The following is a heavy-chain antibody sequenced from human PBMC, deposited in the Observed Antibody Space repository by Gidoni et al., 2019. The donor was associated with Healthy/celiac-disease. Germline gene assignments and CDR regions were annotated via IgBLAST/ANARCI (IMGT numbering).Heavy chain of an antibody. Sequence: QITLKESGPTLVKPTQTLTLTCTFSGFSVSTSGVGVGWIRQPPGKALEWLALIYWDDDKRYSPSLKSRLTITKDTSKNQVVLTMTNMDPVDTATYYCAHSKGPDCSSTSCFPLDVWGQGTTVTVSS. CDR1: GFSVSTSGVG. V-gene: IGHV2-5*02. J-gene: IGHJ6*02. D-gene: IGHD2-2*01. CDR3: AHSKGPDCSSTSCFPLDV. CDR2: IYWDDDK.